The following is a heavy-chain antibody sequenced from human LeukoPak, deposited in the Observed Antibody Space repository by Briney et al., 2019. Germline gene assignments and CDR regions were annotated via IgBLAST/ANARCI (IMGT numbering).Heavy chain of an antibody. CDR1: GFTFSSYG. D-gene: IGHD6-13*01. J-gene: IGHJ4*02. CDR3: ARDRDSSSWYYLDY. Sequence: GGSLRLSCAASGFTFSSYGMHWVRQAPGKGLEWVAIIWYDGSNKYYADSVKGRFTISRDNSKNMLYLQTNSLRAEDTAVYYCARDRDSSSWYYLDYWGQGTLVTVSS. CDR2: IWYDGSNK. V-gene: IGHV3-33*01.